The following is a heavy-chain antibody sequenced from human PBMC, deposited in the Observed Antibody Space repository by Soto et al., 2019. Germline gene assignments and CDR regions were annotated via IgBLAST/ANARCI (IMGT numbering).Heavy chain of an antibody. CDR2: IYYSGDT. D-gene: IGHD3-10*01. J-gene: IGHJ5*02. CDR3: APSGWTGWFDP. V-gene: IGHV4-30-4*01. CDR1: GGSISSGNYY. Sequence: QVQLQESGPGLVKPSQTLSLTCTVSGGSISSGNYYWSWIRQPPGKGLEWIGYIYYSGDTYYNPSLKSRVTISGGTAQNQFSPEVRFVTAAGTGGYYCAPSGWTGWFDPWGQGTLVTVSS.